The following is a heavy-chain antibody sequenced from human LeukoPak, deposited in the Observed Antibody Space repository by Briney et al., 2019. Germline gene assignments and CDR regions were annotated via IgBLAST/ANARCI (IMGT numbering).Heavy chain of an antibody. V-gene: IGHV3-21*06. J-gene: IGHJ2*01. D-gene: IGHD2-15*01. CDR3: ARDEVTVASSPSYWFFAL. Sequence: PGGSLRLSCAASGFTFSSYTMNWVRQAPGTGLEWVSSISGSSTYIFSADSMKGRFTISRDNAKNSLYLQINSLRAEDTAIYYCARDEVTVASSPSYWFFALWGRGTLVTVSS. CDR1: GFTFSSYT. CDR2: ISGSSTYI.